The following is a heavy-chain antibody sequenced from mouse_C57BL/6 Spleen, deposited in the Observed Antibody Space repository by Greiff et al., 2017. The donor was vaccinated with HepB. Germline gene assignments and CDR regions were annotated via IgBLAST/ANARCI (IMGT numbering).Heavy chain of an antibody. CDR2: INPNNGGT. CDR3: AREDYSNYNYFDY. V-gene: IGHV1-22*01. CDR1: GYTFTDYN. Sequence: VQLQQSGPELVKPGASVKMSCKASGYTFTDYNMHWVKQSHGKSLEWIGYINPNNGGTSYNQKFKGKATLTVNKSSSTAYMELRSLTSEDSAVYYCAREDYSNYNYFDYWGQGTTLTVSS. J-gene: IGHJ2*01. D-gene: IGHD2-5*01.